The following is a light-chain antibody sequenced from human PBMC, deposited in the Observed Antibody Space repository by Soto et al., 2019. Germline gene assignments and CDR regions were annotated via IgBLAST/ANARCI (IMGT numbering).Light chain of an antibody. J-gene: IGLJ2*01. CDR3: SSFTVSSSVI. Sequence: QSALTQPASVSGSPGQSITVSCTGSNSAVGSYNLVSWYQQYPGKAPKLMVYDVSNRPSGVSNRFSGSKSGNTASLTISGLQAEDEADYYCSSFTVSSSVIFGGGTKVTVL. CDR1: NSAVGSYNL. CDR2: DVS. V-gene: IGLV2-14*02.